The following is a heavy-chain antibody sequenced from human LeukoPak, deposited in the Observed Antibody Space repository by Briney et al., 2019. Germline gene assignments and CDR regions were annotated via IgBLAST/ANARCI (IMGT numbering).Heavy chain of an antibody. J-gene: IGHJ4*02. Sequence: ASVKVSCKASGYTFTSYAMHWVRQAPGQRLEWMGWINAGNGNTKYSQEFQGRVTITRDTSASTAYMELSSLRSEDTPVYYCARQDSSWGFIDYWGQGTLVTVSS. CDR2: INAGNGNT. CDR1: GYTFTSYA. CDR3: ARQDSSWGFIDY. V-gene: IGHV1-3*01. D-gene: IGHD6-13*01.